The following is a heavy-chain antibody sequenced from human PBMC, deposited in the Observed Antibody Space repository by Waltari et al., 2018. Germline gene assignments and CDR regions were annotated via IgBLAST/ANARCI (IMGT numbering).Heavy chain of an antibody. D-gene: IGHD4-4*01. J-gene: IGHJ5*02. Sequence: EVQLVETGGGLIQPGGSLRLSCAASGFTVSTNYMSWFRQAQGKGLGWVSVMFTGGKTHYADAVKGRFIISRDSSKNTLYLQMNSLRVEDTALYYCARGGTVDSSWYDHWGQGTLVSVSS. V-gene: IGHV3-53*02. CDR2: MFTGGKT. CDR3: ARGGTVDSSWYDH. CDR1: GFTVSTNY.